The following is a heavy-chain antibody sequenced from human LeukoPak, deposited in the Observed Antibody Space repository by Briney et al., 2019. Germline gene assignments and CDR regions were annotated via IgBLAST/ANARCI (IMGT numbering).Heavy chain of an antibody. CDR1: GGTFSSDA. Sequence: SVKVSCKASGGTFSSDAISSLRQAPGQGLEWMGRIIPIFGTANYAQKFQGRVTITTDESTSTAYMELSSLRSEDTAVYYCAESSGGEYYFDYWGQGTLVTVSS. D-gene: IGHD1-14*01. V-gene: IGHV1-69*05. CDR2: IIPIFGTA. J-gene: IGHJ4*02. CDR3: AESSGGEYYFDY.